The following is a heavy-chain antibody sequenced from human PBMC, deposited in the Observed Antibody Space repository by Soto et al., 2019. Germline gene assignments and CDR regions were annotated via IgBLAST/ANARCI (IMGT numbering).Heavy chain of an antibody. J-gene: IGHJ4*02. D-gene: IGHD2-15*01. V-gene: IGHV2-5*02. Sequence: QITLKESGPTLVKPTQTLTLTCTFSGFSLSTSGVGVGWIRQPPGKALEWLALLYWDDDTRYSPSLKSRLTNSKDTTKHQVVLTMTNMGPLDTATYYCAHRLPLGLDCSGGSCNRSMRGGAFFDYWGQGTLVTVSS. CDR1: GFSLSTSGVG. CDR3: AHRLPLGLDCSGGSCNRSMRGGAFFDY. CDR2: LYWDDDT.